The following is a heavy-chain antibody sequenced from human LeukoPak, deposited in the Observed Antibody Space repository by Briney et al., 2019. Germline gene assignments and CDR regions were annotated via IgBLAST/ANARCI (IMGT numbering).Heavy chain of an antibody. CDR3: ARDSNQRGFDI. CDR2: IYTSGNT. V-gene: IGHV4-4*07. D-gene: IGHD4-11*01. J-gene: IGHJ3*02. Sequence: PSETLSLTCTVSGGSISSYYWSWIRQPPGKGLEWIGRIYTSGNTYYNPSLKSRVTMSVETSKDQFSLKLSSVTAADTAVYYCARDSNQRGFDIWGQGTMVTVSS. CDR1: GGSISSYY.